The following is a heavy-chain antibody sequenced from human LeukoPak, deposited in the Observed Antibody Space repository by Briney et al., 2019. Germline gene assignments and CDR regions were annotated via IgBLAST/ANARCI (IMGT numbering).Heavy chain of an antibody. Sequence: PSETLSLTCTVSGGSISGYYWTWIRQPAGKGLEWIGRIYTSGSTNYNPSLKSRVTISVDTSKNQFSLKLSSVAAADTAVYYCARDAAIRSYHYYMDVWGKGTTVTVSS. V-gene: IGHV4-4*07. CDR1: GGSISGYY. D-gene: IGHD2-2*01. CDR2: IYTSGST. J-gene: IGHJ6*03. CDR3: ARDAAIRSYHYYMDV.